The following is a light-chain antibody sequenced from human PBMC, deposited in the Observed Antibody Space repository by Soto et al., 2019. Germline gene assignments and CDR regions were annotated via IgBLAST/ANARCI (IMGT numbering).Light chain of an antibody. Sequence: QSVLTQPASVSGSPGQSITIACTGTSSDVGGYIYVSWFQQHPGKAPKLIIYEVSNRPSGVSDRFSASKSGNTASLTISGLQAEDESTYYCSSYSSSTTLVFGTATKATV. CDR1: SSDVGGYIY. CDR3: SSYSSSTTLV. V-gene: IGLV2-14*01. J-gene: IGLJ1*01. CDR2: EVS.